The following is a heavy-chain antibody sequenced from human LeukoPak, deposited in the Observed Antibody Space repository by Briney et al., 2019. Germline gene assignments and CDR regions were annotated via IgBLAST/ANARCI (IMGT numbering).Heavy chain of an antibody. CDR2: ISYDGGNK. J-gene: IGHJ3*02. V-gene: IGHV3-30*18. Sequence: PGGSLRLSCAASGFTFSSNDIHWVRQAPGKGLEWVVVISYDGGNKYYADSVKGRFAISRDSSKNTLYLQMNSLRAEDTAVYYCAKGTHYYDSSGYWGAFDIWGQGTMVTVSS. CDR1: GFTFSSND. D-gene: IGHD3-22*01. CDR3: AKGTHYYDSSGYWGAFDI.